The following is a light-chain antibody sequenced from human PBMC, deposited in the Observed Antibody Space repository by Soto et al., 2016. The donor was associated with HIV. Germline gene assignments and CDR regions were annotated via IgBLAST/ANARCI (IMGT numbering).Light chain of an antibody. CDR3: TQGTQVSPIN. CDR1: QSLVHNDGNTY. Sequence: DTVMTQTPLSSLVTLGQPASISCRSSQSLVHNDGNTYLSWLHQRPGQPPRLLIYKISKWFSGVPDRFSGSGAGTDFTLKISRVQSEDVGVYYCTQGTQVSPINFGQGTRLEIK. V-gene: IGKV2-24*01. CDR2: KIS. J-gene: IGKJ5*01.